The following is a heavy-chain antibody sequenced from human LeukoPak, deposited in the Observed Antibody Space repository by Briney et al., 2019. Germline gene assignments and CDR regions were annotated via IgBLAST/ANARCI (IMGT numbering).Heavy chain of an antibody. Sequence: GGSLRLSCAASGFTFSSYSMNWVRQAPGKGLEWVSFISSSVSTIYYADSVNGRFTISRDNAKNSLYLQMNSPRDEDTAVYYCVRDYGYGDSVKWFFDLWGRGTLVTVSS. CDR1: GFTFSSYS. V-gene: IGHV3-48*02. CDR3: VRDYGYGDSVKWFFDL. CDR2: ISSSVSTI. J-gene: IGHJ2*01. D-gene: IGHD4-17*01.